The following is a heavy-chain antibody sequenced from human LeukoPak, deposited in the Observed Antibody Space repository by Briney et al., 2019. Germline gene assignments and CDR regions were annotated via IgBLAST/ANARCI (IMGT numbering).Heavy chain of an antibody. CDR1: GGSFSGYY. J-gene: IGHJ4*02. D-gene: IGHD2-15*01. V-gene: IGHV4-34*01. CDR2: INHSGST. CDR3: ARGGPVVVVVAATAFDY. Sequence: PSETLSLTCAVYGGSFSGYYWSWIRQPPGKGLEWIGEINHSGSTNYNPSLKSRVTISVDTSKNQFSLELSSVTTADTAVYYCARGGPVVVVVAATAFDYWGQGTLVTVSS.